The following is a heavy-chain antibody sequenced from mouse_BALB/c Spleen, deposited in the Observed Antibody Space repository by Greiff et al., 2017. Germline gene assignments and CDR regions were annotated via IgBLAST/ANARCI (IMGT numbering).Heavy chain of an antibody. J-gene: IGHJ4*01. CDR2: IWGDGST. D-gene: IGHD1-1*01. V-gene: IGHV2-6-7*01. CDR1: GFSLPGYG. CDR3: ARDQAVEAPHYYAMDY. Sequence: QVQLQQSGPGLVAPSQSLSLTCTVSGFSLPGYGVTWVRQPPGKGLEWLGMIWGDGSTDYNSALKSRLSISKNNSKSQVFLKMNSLQTDDTARYYCARDQAVEAPHYYAMDYWGQGTSVTVSS.